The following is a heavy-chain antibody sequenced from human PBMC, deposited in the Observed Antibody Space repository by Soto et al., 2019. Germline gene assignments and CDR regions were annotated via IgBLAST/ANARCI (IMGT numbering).Heavy chain of an antibody. V-gene: IGHV3-30-3*01. CDR3: ARDPNRDAFDI. Sequence: PGGSLRLSCAASGFTFSSYAMHWVRQAPGKGLEWVAVISYDGSNKYYADSVKGRFTISRDNSKNTLCLQMNSLRAEDTAVYYCARDPNRDAFDIWGQGTMVTVSS. CDR2: ISYDGSNK. J-gene: IGHJ3*02. CDR1: GFTFSSYA.